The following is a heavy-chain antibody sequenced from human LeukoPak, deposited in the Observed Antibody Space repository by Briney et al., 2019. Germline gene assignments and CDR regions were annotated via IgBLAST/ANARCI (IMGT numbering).Heavy chain of an antibody. CDR3: ARGLQGEEGYWYWFDP. CDR1: GVSISSGGYY. Sequence: PSQTLSLTCTVSGVSISSGGYYWGWIRQHPGKGLEWVGYIYYSGSTYDNPSLKSRVTISVDTSKNQFPLKLSSVTAAATAVYYCARGLQGEEGYWYWFDPWGQGTLVTVSS. J-gene: IGHJ5*02. CDR2: IYYSGST. V-gene: IGHV4-31*03. D-gene: IGHD2-8*02.